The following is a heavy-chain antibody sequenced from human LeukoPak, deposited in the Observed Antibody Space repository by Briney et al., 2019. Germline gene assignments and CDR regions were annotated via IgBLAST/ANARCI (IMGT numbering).Heavy chain of an antibody. CDR1: GFTFSSYW. CDR3: ARARGSYSFDY. D-gene: IGHD1-26*01. V-gene: IGHV3-7*03. CDR2: IKQDGSEK. J-gene: IGHJ4*02. Sequence: GGSLRLSCAASGFTFSSYWMSWVRQAPGKGLEWVANIKQDGSEKYYVDSVKGRFTISRDNAKNSLYLQMNGLRAEDTAVCYCARARGSYSFDYWGQGTLATVSS.